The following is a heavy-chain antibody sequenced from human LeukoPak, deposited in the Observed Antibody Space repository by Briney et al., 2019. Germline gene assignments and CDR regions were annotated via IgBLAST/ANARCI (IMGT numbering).Heavy chain of an antibody. V-gene: IGHV3-11*05. Sequence: GGSLRLPCAASGFSFSDYYMRWMRQAPGKGLEWVSYISSSSSYTNYADSVKGRFTISRDNAKNSLYLQMNSLRAEDTALYYCVRDNSGYYFDYWGQGTLVTVSS. CDR1: GFSFSDYY. D-gene: IGHD3-22*01. J-gene: IGHJ4*02. CDR2: ISSSSSYT. CDR3: VRDNSGYYFDY.